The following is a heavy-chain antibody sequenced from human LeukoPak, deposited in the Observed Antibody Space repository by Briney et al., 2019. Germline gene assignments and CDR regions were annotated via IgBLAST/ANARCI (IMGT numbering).Heavy chain of an antibody. Sequence: PSETLSLTCAVYGGSFSGYYWSWIRQPPGKGLEWIGEINHSGSTNYNPSLKSRVTISVDTSKNQFSLKLSSVTAADTAVYYCATNHCSGGTCYFDYWGQGTRVTVSS. D-gene: IGHD2-15*01. J-gene: IGHJ4*02. CDR1: GGSFSGYY. V-gene: IGHV4-34*01. CDR2: INHSGST. CDR3: ATNHCSGGTCYFDY.